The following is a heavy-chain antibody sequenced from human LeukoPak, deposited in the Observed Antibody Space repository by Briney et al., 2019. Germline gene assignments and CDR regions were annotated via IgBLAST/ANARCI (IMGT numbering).Heavy chain of an antibody. Sequence: SETLSLTCTVYGGSFSGYYWSWIRQPPGKGLEWIGEINHSGSTNYNPSLKSRVTISVDTSKNQFSLKLSSVTAADTAVYYCARGSDIVVVTHYWNQGTLVTVSS. CDR3: ARGSDIVVVTHY. CDR2: INHSGST. D-gene: IGHD2-21*02. V-gene: IGHV4-34*01. J-gene: IGHJ4*02. CDR1: GGSFSGYY.